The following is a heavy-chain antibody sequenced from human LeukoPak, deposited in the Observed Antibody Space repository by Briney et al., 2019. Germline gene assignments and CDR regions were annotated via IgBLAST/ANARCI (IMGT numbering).Heavy chain of an antibody. D-gene: IGHD3-16*01. J-gene: IGHJ6*02. CDR1: GFTFSSYA. CDR3: TRDRQGPNLYEMHV. V-gene: IGHV3-23*01. Sequence: GGSLRLSCAASGFTFSSYAMSWVRQAPGKGLEWVSAVSGSGGSTYYADSVKGRFTISRDNAKNSLYLQMNSLRAEDTAVYSCTRDRQGPNLYEMHVWGQGTTVTVSS. CDR2: VSGSGGST.